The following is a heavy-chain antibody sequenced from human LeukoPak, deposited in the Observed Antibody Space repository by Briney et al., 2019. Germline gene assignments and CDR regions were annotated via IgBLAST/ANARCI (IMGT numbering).Heavy chain of an antibody. CDR3: ARGGIVVVPAKANAFDI. V-gene: IGHV3-7*01. CDR2: IKQDGSET. D-gene: IGHD2-2*01. J-gene: IGHJ3*02. Sequence: GGSLRLSCAASGFTFSTFWMNWVRQAPGKGLEWVADIKQDGSETYYVDSVKGRFTISRDNAKNSLYLQMNSLRAEDTAVYYCARGGIVVVPAKANAFDIWGQGTMVTVSS. CDR1: GFTFSTFW.